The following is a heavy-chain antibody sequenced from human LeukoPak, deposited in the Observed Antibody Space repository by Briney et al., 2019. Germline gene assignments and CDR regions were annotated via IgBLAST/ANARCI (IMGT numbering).Heavy chain of an antibody. Sequence: SETLSLTCTVSGGSVSSGSYYWSWIRQPPGKGLEWIGYIYYSGSTNYNPSLKSRVTISVDTSKNQFSLKLSSVTAADTAVYYCARGAHSGSYRGRDAFDIWGQGTMVTVSS. J-gene: IGHJ3*02. V-gene: IGHV4-61*01. CDR3: ARGAHSGSYRGRDAFDI. D-gene: IGHD1-26*01. CDR1: GGSVSSGSYY. CDR2: IYYSGST.